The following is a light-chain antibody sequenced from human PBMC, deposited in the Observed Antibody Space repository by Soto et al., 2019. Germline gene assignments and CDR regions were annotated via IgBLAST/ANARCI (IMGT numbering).Light chain of an antibody. Sequence: DVVMTQTPLSLSVAPGQPASIXXKSXQSLLHITGETFLFWYLQKPGQSPQXXIYEVSTRVSGVPDRFSGSGSGTDFTLEISRVETDDVGIYYCMQSTQLPPTLGQGTRLEIK. V-gene: IGKV2D-29*02. CDR2: EVS. CDR1: QSLLHITGETF. J-gene: IGKJ5*01. CDR3: MQSTQLPPT.